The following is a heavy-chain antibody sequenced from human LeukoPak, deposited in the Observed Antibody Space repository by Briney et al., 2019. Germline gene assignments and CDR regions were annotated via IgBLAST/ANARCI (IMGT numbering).Heavy chain of an antibody. V-gene: IGHV4-39*01. CDR2: IYYSGST. CDR3: ARLVVVPAAKRGWFDP. J-gene: IGHJ5*02. Sequence: SSETLSLTCTVSGGSISSSSYYWGWIRQPPGKGLEWIGSIYYSGSTYYNPSLKSRVTISVDTSKNQFSLNLSSVTAADTAVYYCARLVVVPAAKRGWFDPWGQGTLVTVSS. D-gene: IGHD2-2*01. CDR1: GGSISSSSYY.